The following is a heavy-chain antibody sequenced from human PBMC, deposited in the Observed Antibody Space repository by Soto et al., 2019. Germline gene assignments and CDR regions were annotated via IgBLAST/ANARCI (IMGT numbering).Heavy chain of an antibody. CDR1: GDSVSSNSAA. D-gene: IGHD1-26*01. Sequence: SQTLSLTCAISGDSVSSNSAAWNWIRQSPSRGLEWLGRTYYRSKWYNDYAVSVKGRITINPDTSKNPVSLPLNSVTPEDTEVYYCGRGGRYSGRYRWYDCGMDAWGRGTTVTVSS. V-gene: IGHV6-1*01. CDR3: GRGGRYSGRYRWYDCGMDA. J-gene: IGHJ6*02. CDR2: TYYRSKWYN.